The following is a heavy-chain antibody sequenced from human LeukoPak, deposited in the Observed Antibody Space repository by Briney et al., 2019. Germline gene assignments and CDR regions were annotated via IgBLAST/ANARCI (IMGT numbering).Heavy chain of an antibody. CDR3: ARGRGGRPFDY. D-gene: IGHD3-16*01. CDR1: GGSFSGYY. J-gene: IGHJ4*02. V-gene: IGHV4-34*01. CDR2: INHSGST. Sequence: PSETLSLTCAVYGGSFSGYYWSWIRQPPGKGLEWIGEINHSGSTNYNPSLKSRVTISVDTSKNQFSRKLSSVTAADTAVYYCARGRGGRPFDYWGQGTLVTVSS.